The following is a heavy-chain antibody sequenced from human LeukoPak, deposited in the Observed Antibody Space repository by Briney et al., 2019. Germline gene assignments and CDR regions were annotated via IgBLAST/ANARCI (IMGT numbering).Heavy chain of an antibody. Sequence: GGSLRLSCAASGFTFGIYSMNSVRQAPGKGLEWGSSISSSSSYIYYADSVKGRFTISRDNAKNSLYLQMNSLRAEDTAVYYCAREKVDYWGEGTLVTVSS. J-gene: IGHJ4*02. CDR2: ISSSSSYI. CDR3: AREKVDY. CDR1: GFTFGIYS. V-gene: IGHV3-21*01.